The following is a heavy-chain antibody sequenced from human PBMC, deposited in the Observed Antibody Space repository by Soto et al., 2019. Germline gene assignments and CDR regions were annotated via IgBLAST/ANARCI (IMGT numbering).Heavy chain of an antibody. V-gene: IGHV4-30-4*01. CDR3: AREYYYASSGCTFDY. CDR1: GGSISSGDYY. CDR2: IYYSGST. Sequence: SETLSLTCTVSGGSISSGDYYWSWIRQPPGKGLEWIGYIYYSGSTYYNPSLKSRVTISVDTSKNQFSLKLSSVTAADTAVYYCAREYYYASSGCTFDYWGQGTLVTVSS. J-gene: IGHJ4*02. D-gene: IGHD3-22*01.